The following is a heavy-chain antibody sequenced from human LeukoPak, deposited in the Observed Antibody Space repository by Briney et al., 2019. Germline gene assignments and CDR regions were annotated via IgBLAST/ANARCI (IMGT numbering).Heavy chain of an antibody. CDR1: GFTFSSYS. CDR2: ISSSSSYI. Sequence: PGGSLRLSCAASGFTFSSYSMNWVRQAPGKGLEWVSSISSSSSYIYYADSVKGRFTISRDNAKNSLYLQMNSLRAEDTAVYYCARDSIVGATDPNWFDPWGQGTLVTVSS. CDR3: ARDSIVGATDPNWFDP. J-gene: IGHJ5*02. V-gene: IGHV3-21*01. D-gene: IGHD1-26*01.